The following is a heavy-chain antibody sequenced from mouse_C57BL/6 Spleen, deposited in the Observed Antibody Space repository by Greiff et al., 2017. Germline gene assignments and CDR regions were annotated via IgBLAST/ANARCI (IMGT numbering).Heavy chain of an antibody. CDR2: IGTGGGT. CDR1: GFSLTSYA. J-gene: IGHJ2*01. CDR3: ARKGGRGYFDY. D-gene: IGHD3-3*01. Sequence: QVQLKQSGPGLVAPSQSLSISCTVSGFSLTSYAISWVRQPPGKGLEWLGVIGTGGGTNYNSALKSRLSISKDNSKSHVFLKMNSLQTDDTARYYCARKGGRGYFDYWGQGTTLTVSS. V-gene: IGHV2-9-1*01.